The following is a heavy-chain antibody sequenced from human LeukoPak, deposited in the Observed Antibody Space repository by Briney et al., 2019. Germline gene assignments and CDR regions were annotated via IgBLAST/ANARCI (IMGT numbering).Heavy chain of an antibody. CDR1: GYTFTSYG. CDR3: AYTAMVTTYYYYYMDV. J-gene: IGHJ6*03. CDR2: ISAYNGNT. D-gene: IGHD5-18*01. V-gene: IGHV1-18*01. Sequence: ASVKVSCKASGYTFTSYGISWVRQAPGQGREWMGWISAYNGNTNYAQKLQGKVTMTTDTSTSTAYMELSSLRSEDTAVYYCAYTAMVTTYYYYYMDVWGKGTTVTVSS.